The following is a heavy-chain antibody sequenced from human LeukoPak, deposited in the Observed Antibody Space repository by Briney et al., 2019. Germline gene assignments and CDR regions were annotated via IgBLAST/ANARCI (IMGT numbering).Heavy chain of an antibody. D-gene: IGHD6-19*01. CDR1: GFTLRSYA. CDR3: AKGSKAVLFTRDHYMDV. CDR2: ISGSGGRT. Sequence: GGSLRLSCAASGFTLRSYAISRVRQAPGKGLEWLSGISGSGGRTYYADSVKGRFTISRDNSKNTLYLQMNSLRAEDTAVYFCAKGSKAVLFTRDHYMDVWGKGTTVTISS. V-gene: IGHV3-23*01. J-gene: IGHJ6*03.